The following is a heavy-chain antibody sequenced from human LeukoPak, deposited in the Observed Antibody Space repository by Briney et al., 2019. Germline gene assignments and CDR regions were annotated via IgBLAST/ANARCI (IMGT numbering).Heavy chain of an antibody. J-gene: IGHJ5*02. CDR3: ARDFHARFDP. Sequence: SETLTLTCTVSGGSISSSSYYWGWIRQPPGKGLEWIGSIHYTGSTYYNPSLKSRVTISVDTSKNQFSLKLSFVTAADTAVYYCARDFHARFDPWGQGTLVTVSS. V-gene: IGHV4-39*07. CDR1: GGSISSSSYY. CDR2: IHYTGST.